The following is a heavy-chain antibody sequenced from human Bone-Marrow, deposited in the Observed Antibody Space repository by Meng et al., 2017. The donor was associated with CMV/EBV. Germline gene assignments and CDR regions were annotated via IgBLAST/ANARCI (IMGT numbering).Heavy chain of an antibody. Sequence: GESLKISCAASGFTFSDYYMSWIRQAPGKGLEWVSYISSSGSTIYYADSVKGRFTISRDTSENTLYLQMNSLRADDTAVYYCARDTRIRFLEWLSHYYGMDVWGQGTTVTVSS. J-gene: IGHJ6*02. CDR3: ARDTRIRFLEWLSHYYGMDV. V-gene: IGHV3-11*04. CDR2: ISSSGSTI. CDR1: GFTFSDYY. D-gene: IGHD3-3*01.